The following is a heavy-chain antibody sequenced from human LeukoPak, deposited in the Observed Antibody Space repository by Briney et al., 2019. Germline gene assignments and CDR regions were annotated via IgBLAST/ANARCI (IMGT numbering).Heavy chain of an antibody. CDR3: AREGYFGSGIDYYYGMDV. V-gene: IGHV1-18*01. D-gene: IGHD3-10*01. Sequence: VASVKVPCKASGYTFTIYGITWVRQAPGQGLEWMGWISAYNGNTKYAQKLQGRVTMTTDTSTSTAYMELRSLRSDDTAVYYCAREGYFGSGIDYYYGMDVWGQGTKVTVSS. CDR2: ISAYNGNT. CDR1: GYTFTIYG. J-gene: IGHJ6*02.